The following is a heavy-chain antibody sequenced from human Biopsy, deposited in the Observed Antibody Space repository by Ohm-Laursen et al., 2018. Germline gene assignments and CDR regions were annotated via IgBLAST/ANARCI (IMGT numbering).Heavy chain of an antibody. CDR2: IYYSGTT. D-gene: IGHD6-13*01. Sequence: SETLSLTYTVSGGSISSYYWNWIRQPPGKGLEWIGYIYYSGTTDYSPSLKSRVSISVDTSKNQFSLRLTSVTAADTAVYYCARVGRAAPFDSWGQGTLVTVSS. CDR3: ARVGRAAPFDS. V-gene: IGHV4-59*08. J-gene: IGHJ4*02. CDR1: GGSISSYY.